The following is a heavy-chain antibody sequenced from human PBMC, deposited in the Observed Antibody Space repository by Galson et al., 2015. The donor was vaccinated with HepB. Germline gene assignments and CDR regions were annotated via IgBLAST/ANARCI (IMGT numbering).Heavy chain of an antibody. Sequence: SLRLSCAASGFTFSSYSMNWVRQAPGKGLEWVSSISSSSSYIYYADSVKGRFTTSRDNAKNSLYLQMNSLRAEDTAVYYCAREGSGSENYYYGMDVWGQGTTVTVSS. J-gene: IGHJ6*02. D-gene: IGHD1-26*01. CDR1: GFTFSSYS. V-gene: IGHV3-21*01. CDR3: AREGSGSENYYYGMDV. CDR2: ISSSSSYI.